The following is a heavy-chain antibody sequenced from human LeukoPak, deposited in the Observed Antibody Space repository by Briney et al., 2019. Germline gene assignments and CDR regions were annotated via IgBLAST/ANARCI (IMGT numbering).Heavy chain of an antibody. Sequence: GSLRLSCAASGFTFSSYGMHWVRQAPGKGLEWVAFIRYDGSNKYYADSVKGRFTISRDNSKNSLFVQMNSLRAEDTAVYFCAKSRSGSANWALQIFDNWGQGTLVTVSS. J-gene: IGHJ4*02. CDR3: AKSRSGSANWALQIFDN. V-gene: IGHV3-30*02. CDR2: IRYDGSNK. D-gene: IGHD1-1*01. CDR1: GFTFSSYG.